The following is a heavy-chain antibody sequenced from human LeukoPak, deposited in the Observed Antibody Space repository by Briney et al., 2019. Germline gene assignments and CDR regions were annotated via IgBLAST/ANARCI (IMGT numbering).Heavy chain of an antibody. Sequence: SETLSLTCTVSGYSLSSGYYWGWIRQPPGKGLEWIGSIYHSGSTYYNPSLKSRVTISVDTSKNQFSLKLSSVTAADTAVYYCARVRPLDYWGQGTLVTVSS. CDR1: GYSLSSGYY. V-gene: IGHV4-38-2*02. CDR2: IYHSGST. J-gene: IGHJ4*02. CDR3: ARVRPLDY.